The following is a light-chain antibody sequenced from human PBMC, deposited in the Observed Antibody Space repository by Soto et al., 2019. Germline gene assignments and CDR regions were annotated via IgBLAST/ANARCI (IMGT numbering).Light chain of an antibody. CDR1: QFIDRW. V-gene: IGKV1-5*01. CDR3: LQYSGSSYT. J-gene: IGKJ2*01. Sequence: DIQMTQSPSTLSVSVGDRVTITCRASQFIDRWLAWYQQKPGKAPQYLIFDASSLYGGVPLRFSGSGSGTEFTLTITSLQPDDSATYYCLQYSGSSYTFGQGTRVEIK. CDR2: DAS.